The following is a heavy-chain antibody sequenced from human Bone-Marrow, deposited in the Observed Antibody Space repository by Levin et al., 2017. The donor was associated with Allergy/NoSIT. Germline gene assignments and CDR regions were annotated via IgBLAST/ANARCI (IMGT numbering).Heavy chain of an antibody. V-gene: IGHV3-48*02. D-gene: IGHD5-18*01. CDR1: GFTFSNSN. CDR2: ISTGSGTI. CDR3: ARAPDIYTYGYKY. J-gene: IGHJ4*02. Sequence: GGSLRLSCAASGFTFSNSNMNWVRQAPGKGLEWVSYISTGSGTIYYADSVKGRFTISRDNAKNSLYLQMTSLRDEDTAVYYCARAPDIYTYGYKYWGQGTLVTVSS.